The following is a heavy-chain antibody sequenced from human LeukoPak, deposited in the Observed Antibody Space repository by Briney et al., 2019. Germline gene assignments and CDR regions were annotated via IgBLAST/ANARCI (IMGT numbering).Heavy chain of an antibody. CDR3: ARALMITFGGVIAPNYYFDY. Sequence: SETLSLTCTVSGGSISSYYWSWIRQPPGKGLEWIGYIYYSGSTNYNPSLKSRVTISVDTSKNQFSLKLSSVTAADTAVYYCARALMITFGGVIAPNYYFDYWGQGTLVTVSS. J-gene: IGHJ4*02. CDR2: IYYSGST. CDR1: GGSISSYY. V-gene: IGHV4-59*01. D-gene: IGHD3-16*02.